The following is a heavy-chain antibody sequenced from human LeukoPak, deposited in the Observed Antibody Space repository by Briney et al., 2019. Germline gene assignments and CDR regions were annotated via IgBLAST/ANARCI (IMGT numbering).Heavy chain of an antibody. V-gene: IGHV4-39*01. CDR1: GGSITTTDFD. D-gene: IGHD1-26*01. Sequence: SETLSLTCAVSGGSITTTDFDWAWIRQPPGQGFEWIATISSSGKAYYYPSLMSRVTISVDTSKNQFSLDVTSVTAADTGPFYCARFKGGTGFDYWGRGILVIV. CDR2: ISSSGKA. J-gene: IGHJ4*02. CDR3: ARFKGGTGFDY.